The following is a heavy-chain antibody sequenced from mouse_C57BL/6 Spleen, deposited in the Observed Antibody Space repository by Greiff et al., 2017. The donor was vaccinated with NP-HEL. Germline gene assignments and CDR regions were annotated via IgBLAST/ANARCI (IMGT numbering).Heavy chain of an antibody. Sequence: QLQQSGPELVKPGASVKISCKASGYSFTSYYIHWVKQRPGQGLEWIGWIYPGSGNTKYNEKFKGKATLTADKSSSTAYMQLSSLTSEDSAVYYCARPVVAYYYAMDYWGQGTSVTVSS. J-gene: IGHJ4*01. D-gene: IGHD1-1*01. CDR1: GYSFTSYY. CDR3: ARPVVAYYYAMDY. V-gene: IGHV1-66*01. CDR2: IYPGSGNT.